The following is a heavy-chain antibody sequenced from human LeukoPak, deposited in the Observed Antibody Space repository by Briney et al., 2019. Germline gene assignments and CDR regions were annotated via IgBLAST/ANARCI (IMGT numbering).Heavy chain of an antibody. CDR1: GGSISSYY. D-gene: IGHD1-20*01. V-gene: IGHV4-59*01. CDR2: IYYSGST. CDR3: ARDITGTTEADY. Sequence: SETLSLTCTVSGGSISSYYWSWIRQPPGKGLEWIGYIYYSGSTNYNPSPKSRVTISVDTSKNQFSLKLSSVTAADTAVYYCARDITGTTEADYWGQGTLVTVSS. J-gene: IGHJ4*02.